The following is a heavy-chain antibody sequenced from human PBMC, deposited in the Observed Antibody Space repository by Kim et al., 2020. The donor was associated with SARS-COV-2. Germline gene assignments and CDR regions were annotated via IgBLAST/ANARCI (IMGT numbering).Heavy chain of an antibody. D-gene: IGHD6-13*01. J-gene: IGHJ6*03. CDR3: AQELVHRRSWFTYRDV. CDR1: GFTFNTDA. V-gene: IGHV3-23*01. Sequence: GGSLRLSCAASGFTFNTDAMSWVRQIPGKGLEWVGSISASGSNIFYADSVQGRLTISRDNSKNTVYLQMKSLRAEDTAVYYCAQELVHRRSWFTYRDVWGKGTTVTVSS. CDR2: ISASGSNI.